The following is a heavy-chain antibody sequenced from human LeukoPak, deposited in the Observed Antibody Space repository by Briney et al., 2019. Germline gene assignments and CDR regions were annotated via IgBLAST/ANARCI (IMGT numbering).Heavy chain of an antibody. J-gene: IGHJ3*02. V-gene: IGHV3-30*01. Sequence: PGGSLRLSCAASGFTFSSYAMHWVRQAPGKGLEWVAVTSYDGSNKYYADSVKGRFTISRDNSKNTLYLQMNSLRAEDTAVYYCASIAARPAHPAQPDAFDIWGQGTMVTVSS. CDR1: GFTFSSYA. CDR2: TSYDGSNK. CDR3: ASIAARPAHPAQPDAFDI. D-gene: IGHD6-6*01.